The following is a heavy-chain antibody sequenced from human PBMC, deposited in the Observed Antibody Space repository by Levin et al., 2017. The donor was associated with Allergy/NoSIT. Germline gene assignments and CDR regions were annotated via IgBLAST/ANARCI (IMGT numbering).Heavy chain of an antibody. Sequence: GGSLRLSCAASGFTFSSYAMSWVRQAPGKGLEWVSAISASGAKAYYEDSVKGRFTISRDNSKNTLYLQMNSLRAEDTALYYCAKDIRAGSDSYGWFDPWGQGTLVTVSS. J-gene: IGHJ5*02. CDR1: GFTFSSYA. D-gene: IGHD1-1*01. CDR3: AKDIRAGSDSYGWFDP. CDR2: ISASGAKA. V-gene: IGHV3-23*01.